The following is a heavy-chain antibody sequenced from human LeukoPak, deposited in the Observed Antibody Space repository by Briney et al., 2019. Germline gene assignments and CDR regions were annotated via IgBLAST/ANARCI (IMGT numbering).Heavy chain of an antibody. Sequence: GGPLRLSCEGSGFTFRDYQMSWIRQAPGKGLEWISYIHANPKTIYYADSAKGRFTISRDNAKNSLYLQMNSLRVDDTAVYYCARSGYGDFDYWGQGARVTVSS. D-gene: IGHD5-12*01. CDR2: IHANPKTI. CDR1: GFTFRDYQ. CDR3: ARSGYGDFDY. J-gene: IGHJ4*02. V-gene: IGHV3-11*01.